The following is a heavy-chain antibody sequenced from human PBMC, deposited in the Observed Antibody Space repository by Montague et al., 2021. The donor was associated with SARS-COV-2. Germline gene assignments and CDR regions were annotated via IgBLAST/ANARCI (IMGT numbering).Heavy chain of an antibody. CDR1: GGSMMSTSFH. CDR2: IYYGGTT. J-gene: IGHJ4*02. V-gene: IGHV4-39*01. Sequence: SETLSLTRTVSGGSMMSTSFHWDWIRQPPGKGLEWIGSIYYGGTTYFNPSLRSRVTLSVDTPRNQFSLELSSVTAADTAVYYCARGRVGVAARLRYYFDQWGQGTLVTVSS. D-gene: IGHD6-6*01. CDR3: ARGRVGVAARLRYYFDQ.